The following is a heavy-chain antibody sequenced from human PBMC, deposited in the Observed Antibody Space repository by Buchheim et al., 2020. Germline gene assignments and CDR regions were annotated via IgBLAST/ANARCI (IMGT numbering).Heavy chain of an antibody. CDR1: GGSISSSSYY. CDR3: ARHGRHSGYDWYYFDY. V-gene: IGHV4-39*01. CDR2: IYYSGST. Sequence: QLQLQESGPGLVKPSETLSLTCTVSGGSISSSSYYWGWIRQPPGKGLEWIGSIYYSGSTYYNPSLKSRVTISVDTSKNQFSLKLSSVTAADTAVYYCARHGRHSGYDWYYFDYWGQGTL. J-gene: IGHJ4*02. D-gene: IGHD5-12*01.